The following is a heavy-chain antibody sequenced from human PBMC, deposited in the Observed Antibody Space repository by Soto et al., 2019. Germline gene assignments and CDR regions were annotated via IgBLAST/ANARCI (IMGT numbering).Heavy chain of an antibody. J-gene: IGHJ4*02. CDR2: INPNGGGT. Sequence: ASVKVSCKASGYTFTDYYVHWGRQAPGQGLEWMGWINPNGGGTNYAQKFQGRVTLTTDTSISTAYMELSSLRSDDTAAYYCARDLLRGYSYGFNMAYWGQGALVTVSS. D-gene: IGHD5-18*01. CDR3: ARDLLRGYSYGFNMAY. V-gene: IGHV1-2*02. CDR1: GYTFTDYY.